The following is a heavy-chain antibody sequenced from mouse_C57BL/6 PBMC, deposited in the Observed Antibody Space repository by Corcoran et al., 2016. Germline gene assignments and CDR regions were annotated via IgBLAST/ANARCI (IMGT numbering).Heavy chain of an antibody. J-gene: IGHJ1*03. CDR3: ARREDYGYFDV. CDR2: IYWDDDK. Sequence: QVTLKESGPGILQSSQTLSLTCSFSGFSLSTSGMGVSWIRQPSGKGLEWLAHIYWDDDKRYNPYLKSRPTIAKDTSRNQVFLKITSVDTADTATYYCARREDYGYFDVWGTGTTVTVSS. CDR1: GFSLSTSGMG. V-gene: IGHV8-12*01.